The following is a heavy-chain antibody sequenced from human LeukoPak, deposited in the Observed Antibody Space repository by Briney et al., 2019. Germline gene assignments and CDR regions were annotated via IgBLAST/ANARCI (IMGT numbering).Heavy chain of an antibody. CDR1: GGSISSYY. D-gene: IGHD2-2*01. J-gene: IGHJ4*02. V-gene: IGHV4-4*07. CDR2: IYTSGST. CDR3: ASQIRDCSSTSCYSPY. Sequence: SETLSLTCTVSGGSISSYYWSWIRQPAGKGLEWIGRIYTSGSTNYNPSLKSRVTISVDTSKNQFSLKLSSVTAADTAVYYCASQIRDCSSTSCYSPYWGQGTLVTVSS.